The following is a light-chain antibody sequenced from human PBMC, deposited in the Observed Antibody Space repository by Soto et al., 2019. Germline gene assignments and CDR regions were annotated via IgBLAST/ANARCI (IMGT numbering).Light chain of an antibody. CDR2: GAS. J-gene: IGKJ1*01. CDR1: QSVSSSY. V-gene: IGKV3-20*01. CDR3: QQYGSSPLTWT. Sequence: EIVLTQSPGTLSLSPGERATLSCRASQSVSSSYLAWYQQKPGQAPRLLMYGASSRGTGSPDPFSGSGSGTDVPLTTSRLEPEDCAVCYCQQYGSSPLTWTCGQGSKGESK.